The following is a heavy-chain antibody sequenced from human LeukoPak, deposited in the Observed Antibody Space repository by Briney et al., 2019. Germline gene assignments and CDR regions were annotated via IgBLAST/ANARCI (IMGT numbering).Heavy chain of an antibody. D-gene: IGHD1-14*01. CDR3: ARAESENYMDV. CDR2: IYYSGST. Sequence: SETLSLTCTVSGGSISGFYWSWIRQPPGKELEWIGYIYYSGSTNYNPSLKSRVTISVDTSKNQFSLKLSSVTAADTAVYYCARAESENYMDVWGKGTTVTVSS. V-gene: IGHV4-59*01. CDR1: GGSISGFY. J-gene: IGHJ6*03.